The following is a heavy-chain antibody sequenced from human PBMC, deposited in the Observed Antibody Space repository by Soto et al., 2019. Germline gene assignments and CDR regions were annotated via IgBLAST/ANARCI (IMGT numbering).Heavy chain of an antibody. Sequence: SETLSLTCTVSGGSISSYYWSWIRQPPGKGLEWIGYIYYSGSTNYNPSLKSRVTISVDTSKNQFSLKLSSLTAADTAVYYCARGLDYGDYSHWGQGTLVTVSS. D-gene: IGHD4-17*01. CDR3: ARGLDYGDYSH. CDR2: IYYSGST. V-gene: IGHV4-59*01. J-gene: IGHJ4*02. CDR1: GGSISSYY.